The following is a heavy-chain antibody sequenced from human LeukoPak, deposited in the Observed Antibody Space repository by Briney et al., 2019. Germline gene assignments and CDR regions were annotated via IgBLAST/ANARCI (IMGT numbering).Heavy chain of an antibody. CDR1: GLTFTDFW. J-gene: IGHJ4*02. D-gene: IGHD3-22*01. Sequence: GGSLRLSCAASGLTFTDFWMNWVRLAPGRGLERLANINPCGTEKYYVDSVKGRFAISRDNAKNEVYLEMNSLRAEDTGVYYCSGCDSSRSPRAYWGQGALVSVAS. CDR3: SGCDSSRSPRAY. V-gene: IGHV3-7*01. CDR2: INPCGTEK.